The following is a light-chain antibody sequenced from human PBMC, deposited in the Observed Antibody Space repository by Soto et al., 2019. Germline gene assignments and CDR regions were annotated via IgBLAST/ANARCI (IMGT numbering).Light chain of an antibody. CDR2: DVS. V-gene: IGLV2-14*03. J-gene: IGLJ1*01. CDR1: SRDIGFYNY. CDR3: SSYTTRSTYV. Sequence: QSVLTQPASVSGYPGQSLTISCTGTSRDIGFYNYVSWYQQYPGNAPKLIIFDVSNRPSGVSGRFSGSKSGNTASLTISGLLPEDGADYYCSSYTTRSTYVFGSGTKLTVL.